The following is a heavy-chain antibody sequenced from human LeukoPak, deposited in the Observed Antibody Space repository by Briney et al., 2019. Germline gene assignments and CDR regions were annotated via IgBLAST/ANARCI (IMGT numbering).Heavy chain of an antibody. CDR1: GYTFTGYY. V-gene: IGHV1-2*02. Sequence: GASVKVSCKASGYTFTGYYMHWVRQAPGQGLEWMGWINPNSGGTNYAQKFQGRVTMTRDTSISTAYMELSRLRSDDTAVYYCARGKQWLVLHNWFDPWGQGTLVTVSS. J-gene: IGHJ5*02. CDR3: ARGKQWLVLHNWFDP. CDR2: INPNSGGT. D-gene: IGHD6-19*01.